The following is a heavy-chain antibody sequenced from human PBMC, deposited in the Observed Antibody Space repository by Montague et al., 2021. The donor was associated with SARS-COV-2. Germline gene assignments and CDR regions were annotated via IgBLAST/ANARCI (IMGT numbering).Heavy chain of an antibody. D-gene: IGHD2-15*01. CDR3: ARLTAGYCSGGSCYWGTGFDY. Sequence: SETLSLTCTVSGGSISSYYWSWIRQPPGKGLEWIGEINHSGSTNYNPSLKSRVTISVDTSKNQFSLKLSSVTAADTAVYYCARLTAGYCSGGSCYWGTGFDYWGQGTLVTVSS. CDR1: GGSISSYY. V-gene: IGHV4-34*01. J-gene: IGHJ4*02. CDR2: INHSGST.